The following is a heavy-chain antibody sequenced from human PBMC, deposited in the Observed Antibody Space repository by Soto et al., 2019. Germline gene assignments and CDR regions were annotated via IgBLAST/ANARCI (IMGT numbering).Heavy chain of an antibody. CDR3: ARGAIAAALTLTLDY. CDR1: GFSFSSYG. V-gene: IGHV3-30*03. Sequence: PGGSLRLSCAASGFSFSSYGMHWVRQAPGKGLEWVAVISYDGSNKYYADSVKGRFTISRDNSKNTLYLQMNSLRAEDTAVYYCARGAIAAALTLTLDYWGQGTLVTVSS. J-gene: IGHJ4*02. D-gene: IGHD6-13*01. CDR2: ISYDGSNK.